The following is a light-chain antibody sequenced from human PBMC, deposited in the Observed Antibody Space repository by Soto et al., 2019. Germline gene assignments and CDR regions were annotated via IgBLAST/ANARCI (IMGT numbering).Light chain of an antibody. V-gene: IGLV1-44*01. CDR2: SNN. Sequence: QSALTQPPSASGTPGQRVTISCSGSRSNIGSNPVNWYQQLPGTAPKLLIDSNNQRPSGVPDRFSGSRSGTSASLAISGLQSEDEADYYCAAWDDSLYGRDFGPGTNVTDL. CDR3: AAWDDSLYGRD. CDR1: RSNIGSNP. J-gene: IGLJ1*01.